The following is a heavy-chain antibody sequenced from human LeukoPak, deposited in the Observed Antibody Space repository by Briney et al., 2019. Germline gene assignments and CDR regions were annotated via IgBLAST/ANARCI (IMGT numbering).Heavy chain of an antibody. V-gene: IGHV4-4*08. CDR3: ARIGSGWYGLAGIDY. CDR2: IYSSGTI. Sequence: SETLSLTCTVSGGSISRYYWSWIRQPPGKGLEWMGYIYSSGTINYNPSLTSRVTISVDTSKNQFSLKLRSVTAADTAVYYCARIGSGWYGLAGIDYWGQGTLVTVSS. CDR1: GGSISRYY. D-gene: IGHD6-19*01. J-gene: IGHJ4*02.